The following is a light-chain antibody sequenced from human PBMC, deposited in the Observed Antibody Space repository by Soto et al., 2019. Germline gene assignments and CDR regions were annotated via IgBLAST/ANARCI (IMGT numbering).Light chain of an antibody. J-gene: IGLJ3*02. CDR3: AAWDDSLNGLL. V-gene: IGLV1-44*01. CDR2: SNN. Sequence: QAVVTQPPSASGTPGQRVTISCSGSSSNIGTKTVNWYQQLPGTAPKLVMYSNNQRPSGVPDRFSGSKSGTSASLAISGLQSEDEADYYCAAWDDSLNGLLFGGGTKVTVL. CDR1: SSNIGTKT.